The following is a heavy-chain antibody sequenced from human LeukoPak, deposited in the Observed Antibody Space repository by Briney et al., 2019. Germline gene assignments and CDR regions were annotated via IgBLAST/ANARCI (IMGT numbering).Heavy chain of an antibody. CDR1: GGTFSSYA. D-gene: IGHD3-22*01. CDR3: AKDFSVYYYDSRVLDY. V-gene: IGHV1-69*13. J-gene: IGHJ4*02. CDR2: IIPIFGTA. Sequence: GASVKVSCRASGGTFSSYAISWVRQAPGQGLEWMGGIIPIFGTANYAQKFQGRVTITADESTSTAYMELSSLRAEDTAVYYCAKDFSVYYYDSRVLDYWGQGTLVTVSS.